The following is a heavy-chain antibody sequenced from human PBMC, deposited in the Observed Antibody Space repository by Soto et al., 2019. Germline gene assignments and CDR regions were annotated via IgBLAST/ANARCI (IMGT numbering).Heavy chain of an antibody. CDR3: AKDRQYPWDYFHY. CDR2: ISPNGQGL. D-gene: IGHD4-4*01. V-gene: IGHV3-23*01. Sequence: PGGSVILSCGCSGFTVTRNGVSWVRPAPGKWLEWVSAISPNGQGLWYADSVKGRFTISSDISRNTVVLQMANLRAEDRAVYYCAKDRQYPWDYFHYWGQGTLVTVSS. J-gene: IGHJ4*02. CDR1: GFTVTRNG.